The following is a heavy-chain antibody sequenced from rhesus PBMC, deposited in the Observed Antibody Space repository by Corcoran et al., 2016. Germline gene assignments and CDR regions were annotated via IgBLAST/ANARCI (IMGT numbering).Heavy chain of an antibody. CDR1: GFTFSDYS. Sequence: EVQLVESGGGLAKPGGSLRLSCAATGFTFSDYSMTWVRQGTGKGLAWVSRINKGGDKTWYGDSGKGRFTTSRDNAKNTRYLQMVGLKPEDTAVYYCAINWANWGQGVLVIVSS. J-gene: IGHJ4*01. CDR3: AINWAN. CDR2: INKGGDKT. V-gene: IGHV3-178*01.